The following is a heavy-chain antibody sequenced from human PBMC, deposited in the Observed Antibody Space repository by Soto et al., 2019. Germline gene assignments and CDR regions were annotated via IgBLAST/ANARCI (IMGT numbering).Heavy chain of an antibody. CDR2: IRSKAYGGTT. CDR1: GFTFGDYA. CDR3: TSSQTSTLTYGMDV. J-gene: IGHJ6*02. V-gene: IGHV3-49*04. Sequence: SLRLSCTASGFTFGDYAMSWVRQAPGKGLEWVGFIRSKAYGGTTEYAASVKGRFTISRDDSKSIAYLQMNSLKTEDTAVYYCTSSQTSTLTYGMDVWRQGSTVTVAS. D-gene: IGHD4-4*01.